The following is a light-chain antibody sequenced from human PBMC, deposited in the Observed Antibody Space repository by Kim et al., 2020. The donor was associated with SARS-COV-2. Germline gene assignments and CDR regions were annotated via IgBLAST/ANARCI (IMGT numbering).Light chain of an antibody. J-gene: IGKJ2*01. CDR2: SAS. V-gene: IGKV1-12*01. Sequence: GSGGDRVTITFRASQGISSWLAWYQQKPGKAPKLMISSASSLQSGVPSRFSGSGSGTDFTLTISSLQPEDFATYYCQQANSFTYTFGQGTKLEI. CDR3: QQANSFTYT. CDR1: QGISSW.